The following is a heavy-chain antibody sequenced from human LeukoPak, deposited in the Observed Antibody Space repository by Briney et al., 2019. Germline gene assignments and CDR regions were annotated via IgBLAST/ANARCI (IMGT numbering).Heavy chain of an antibody. CDR1: GGSFSGYY. Sequence: SETLSLTCAVYGGSFSGYYWSWIRQPPGKGLEWIGEINHSGSTNYNLSLKSRVTISVDTSKNQFSLKLSSVTAADTAVYYCARSGSARRGGRSNYHYYYYMDVWGKGTTVTISS. J-gene: IGHJ6*03. D-gene: IGHD3-10*01. CDR2: INHSGST. CDR3: ARSGSARRGGRSNYHYYYYMDV. V-gene: IGHV4-34*01.